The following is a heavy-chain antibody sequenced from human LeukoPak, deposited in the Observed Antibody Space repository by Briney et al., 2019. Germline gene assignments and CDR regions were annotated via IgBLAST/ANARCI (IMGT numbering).Heavy chain of an antibody. CDR1: GDSTSSSSSY. CDR3: ARGVIAAGGNDFDY. CDR2: IYYSGST. J-gene: IGHJ4*02. D-gene: IGHD6-13*01. Sequence: SETLSLTCTVSGDSTSSSSSYWGWIRQPPGKGLEWIGSIYYSGSTYYNTSLKSRVTISVDTSKNQFSLKLNSVTAADTAVDYCARGVIAAGGNDFDYWGQGTLVTVSS. V-gene: IGHV4-39*01.